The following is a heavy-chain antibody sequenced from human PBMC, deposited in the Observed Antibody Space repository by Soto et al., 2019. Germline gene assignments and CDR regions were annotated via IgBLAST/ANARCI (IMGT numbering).Heavy chain of an antibody. CDR3: ARIDCGGNCYSRSWYFDI. D-gene: IGHD2-21*01. CDR2: APHEGSKE. CDR1: GFTFTRFA. V-gene: IGHV3-30*09. J-gene: IGHJ2*01. Sequence: QVQLVESGGGVVQPGRSLRLSCVGSGFTFTRFAMHWVRQAPGKGLEWVAVAPHEGSKEQYADSVKGRFAISRDNVQNSLYLQMNSLRAEDTAVYYCARIDCGGNCYSRSWYFDIWGRGTLVTVSS.